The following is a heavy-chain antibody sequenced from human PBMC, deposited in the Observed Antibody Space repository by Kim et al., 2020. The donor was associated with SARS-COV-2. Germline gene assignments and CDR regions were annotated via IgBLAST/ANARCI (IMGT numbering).Heavy chain of an antibody. CDR3: ARGGLHAPGYYYYGMDV. J-gene: IGHJ6*02. Sequence: GGSLRLSCAASGFTFSDYYMSWIRQAPGKGLEWVSYISSSSSYTNYADSVKGRFTISRDNAKNSLYLQMNSLRAEDTAVYYCARGGLHAPGYYYYGMDVWGQGTTVTVSS. D-gene: IGHD4-4*01. CDR1: GFTFSDYY. CDR2: ISSSSSYT. V-gene: IGHV3-11*05.